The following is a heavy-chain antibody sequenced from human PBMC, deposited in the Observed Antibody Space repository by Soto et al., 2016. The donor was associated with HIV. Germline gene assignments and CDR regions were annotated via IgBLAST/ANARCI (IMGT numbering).Heavy chain of an antibody. J-gene: IGHJ3*02. V-gene: IGHV4-59*11. Sequence: QVQLQESGPRLVKPSETLSLTCTVSGDFITNHHWNWIRQFPGKGLEWIGCIYFSGNMYYNPSLMGRVTISIDTSKTQFSLSVSSVTDADTAIYYCARTNAFDIWGQGTMVTVSS. CDR3: ARTNAFDI. CDR1: GDFITNHH. CDR2: IYFSGNM.